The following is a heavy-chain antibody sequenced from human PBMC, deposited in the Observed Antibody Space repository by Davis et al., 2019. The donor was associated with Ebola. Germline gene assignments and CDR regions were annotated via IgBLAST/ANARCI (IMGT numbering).Heavy chain of an antibody. Sequence: PGGSLRLSCKGSGYSFTSYWIGWVRQMPGKGLEWMGIIYPGDSDTRYSPSFQGQVTISADKSISTAYLQWSSLKASDTAMYYCARHVPDYYGSGSPDYYYYYMDVWGKGTTVTVSS. CDR1: GYSFTSYW. CDR3: ARHVPDYYGSGSPDYYYYYMDV. V-gene: IGHV5-51*01. J-gene: IGHJ6*03. CDR2: IYPGDSDT. D-gene: IGHD3-10*01.